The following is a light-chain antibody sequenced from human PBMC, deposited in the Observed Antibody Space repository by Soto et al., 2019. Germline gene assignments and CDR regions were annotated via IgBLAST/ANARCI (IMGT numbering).Light chain of an antibody. CDR1: SFNIGNNY. V-gene: IGLV1-51*01. J-gene: IGLJ2*01. CDR2: DNN. CDR3: GAWDSSLSAVV. Sequence: QSVLTQPPSVSAAPGQKVTISCSGGSFNIGNNYVSWYQQLPGTAPKLLIYDNNKRPSGIPDRFSGSKSGTSATLGITGLQTGDEADYYCGAWDSSLSAVVFGGGTQLTVL.